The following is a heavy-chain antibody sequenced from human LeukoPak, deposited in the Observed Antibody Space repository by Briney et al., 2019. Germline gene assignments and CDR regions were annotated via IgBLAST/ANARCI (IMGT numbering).Heavy chain of an antibody. Sequence: GGSLRLSCAASGFTFSTYAMSWVRQAPGKGLEWVSAISGSGSSTYYTDSVKGRFTISRDNSKNTLYLRMNSLRAEDSSVYYCARPTTVTTISADAFDIWGQGTMVTVSS. CDR3: ARPTTVTTISADAFDI. CDR1: GFTFSTYA. V-gene: IGHV3-23*01. D-gene: IGHD4-17*01. J-gene: IGHJ3*02. CDR2: ISGSGSST.